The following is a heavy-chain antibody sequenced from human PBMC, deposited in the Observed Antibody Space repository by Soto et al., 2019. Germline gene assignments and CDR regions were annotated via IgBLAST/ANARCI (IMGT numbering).Heavy chain of an antibody. CDR2: IGWNSESI. Sequence: EVKLVESGGGLVQPGRSLRLSCAASGFSFDDHAMHWVRQAPGQGLEWVSGIGWNSESIDYADSVKGRFTISRDNAKKSLYLQMYSLRAEDMALYYCAKDMGHYDFWGNNERGLEVWGQGTTVTV. V-gene: IGHV3-9*03. CDR1: GFSFDDHA. J-gene: IGHJ6*02. D-gene: IGHD3-3*01. CDR3: AKDMGHYDFWGNNERGLEV.